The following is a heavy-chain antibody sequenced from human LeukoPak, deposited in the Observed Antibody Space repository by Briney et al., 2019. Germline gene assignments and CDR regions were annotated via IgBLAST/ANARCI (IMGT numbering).Heavy chain of an antibody. CDR1: GYTFTSYY. CDR3: ARDRSTYHFWSGTNWFDP. D-gene: IGHD3-3*01. Sequence: GASVKVSCKASGYTFTSYYMHWVRQAPGQGLEWMGIINPSGGITHYAQKFQGRVTVTRDMSTSTVYMELSSLRSEDTAVYYCARDRSTYHFWSGTNWFDPWGQGTLVTVST. CDR2: INPSGGIT. V-gene: IGHV1-46*01. J-gene: IGHJ5*02.